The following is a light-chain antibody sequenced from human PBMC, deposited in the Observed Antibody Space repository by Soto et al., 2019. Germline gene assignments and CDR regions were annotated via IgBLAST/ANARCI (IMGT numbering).Light chain of an antibody. CDR3: QQYNGYFRT. Sequence: DIQLTQSPSTLSASVGDRVTITCRASQSVGSWLAWFQQKPGKAPNLLIYKASSLESGAPSRFSGSGSGTEFTLTISSLQPDDFATYYCQQYNGYFRTFGQGTKVEIK. J-gene: IGKJ1*01. CDR2: KAS. V-gene: IGKV1-5*03. CDR1: QSVGSW.